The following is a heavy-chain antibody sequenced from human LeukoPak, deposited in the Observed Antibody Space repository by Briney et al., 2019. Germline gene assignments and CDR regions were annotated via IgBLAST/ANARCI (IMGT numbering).Heavy chain of an antibody. CDR2: ISYDGSNK. J-gene: IGHJ4*02. CDR3: AKVGWNYGGLDY. V-gene: IGHV3-30*18. Sequence: GGSLRLSCAASGFTFSSYGMHWVRQAPGKGLEWVAVISYDGSNKYYADSVKGRFTISRDNSKNTLYLQMNSLRAEDTAVYYCAKVGWNYGGLDYWGQGTLVTVSS. D-gene: IGHD1-7*01. CDR1: GFTFSSYG.